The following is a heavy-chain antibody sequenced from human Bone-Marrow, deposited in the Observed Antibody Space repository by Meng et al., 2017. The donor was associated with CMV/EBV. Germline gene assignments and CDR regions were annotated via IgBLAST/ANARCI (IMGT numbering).Heavy chain of an antibody. D-gene: IGHD2-15*01. CDR2: INPNSGDT. CDR1: GYTFIDYY. CDR3: AANLHDINSLRAFDS. J-gene: IGHJ4*02. Sequence: ASVKVSCKASGYTFIDYYIHWVRQAPGQGLEWMGWINPNSGDTNYAQKFQGRITLTRDTSINTAYMELGRLRSDDTAVYYCAANLHDINSLRAFDSWGRGALVTVSS. V-gene: IGHV1-2*02.